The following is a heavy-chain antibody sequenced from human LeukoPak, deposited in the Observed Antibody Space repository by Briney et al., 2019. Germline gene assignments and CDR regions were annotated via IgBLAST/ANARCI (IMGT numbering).Heavy chain of an antibody. CDR3: ARHDIAVAALDY. Sequence: PSETLSLTCTVSGGSISSGSYYWGWIRQPPGKGLEWIGSIYYSGSTYYNPSLKSRVTISVDTSKNQFSLKLSSVTAADTAVYYCARHDIAVAALDYWAREPWSPSPQ. CDR1: GGSISSGSYY. V-gene: IGHV4-39*01. CDR2: IYYSGST. D-gene: IGHD6-19*01. J-gene: IGHJ4*02.